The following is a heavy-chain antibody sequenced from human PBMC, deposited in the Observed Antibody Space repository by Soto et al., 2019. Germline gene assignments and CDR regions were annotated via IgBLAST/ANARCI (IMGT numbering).Heavy chain of an antibody. J-gene: IGHJ6*02. V-gene: IGHV3-7*01. CDR3: ARDGIAVADYGMDV. D-gene: IGHD6-19*01. CDR1: GFTFSSYW. CDR2: IKQDGSEK. Sequence: PGGSLRLSCAASGFTFSSYWMSWVRQAPGKGLEWVANIKQDGSEKYYVDSVKGRFTISRDNAKNSLYLQMNSLRAEDTAVYYCARDGIAVADYGMDVWGQGTTVTVSS.